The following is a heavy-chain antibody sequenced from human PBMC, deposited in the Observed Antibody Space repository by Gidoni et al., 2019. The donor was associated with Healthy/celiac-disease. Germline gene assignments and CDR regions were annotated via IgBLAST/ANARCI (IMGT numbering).Heavy chain of an antibody. CDR2: ISGSSGST. CDR1: GFTFSSYA. J-gene: IGHJ2*01. Sequence: EVQLLESGGGLVQPGGSLRLSCAASGFTFSSYAMSWVRQAPGKGLEWVSAISGSSGSTYYADAVKGRFTISRDNSKNTLYLQMNSLRAEDTAVYYCAKDLDYGDNWYFDLWGRGTLVTVSS. D-gene: IGHD4-17*01. V-gene: IGHV3-23*01. CDR3: AKDLDYGDNWYFDL.